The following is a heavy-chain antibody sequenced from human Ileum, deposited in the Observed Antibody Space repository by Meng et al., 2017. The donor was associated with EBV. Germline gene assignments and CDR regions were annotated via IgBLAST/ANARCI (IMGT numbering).Heavy chain of an antibody. V-gene: IGHV4-4*02. CDR3: ARTGVGLAFDY. Sequence: VQLRHSGPGRWKSSGTLSLTCGVSGDTMTNNNWWTWVRQPPGKGLEWIGEIYHSGSTNYNPSRQSRATRSVDMSKKQFSLKLRSVTAADTAVYYCARTGVGLAFDYWGLGTLVTVSS. D-gene: IGHD2-8*01. J-gene: IGHJ4*02. CDR1: GDTMTNNNW. CDR2: IYHSGST.